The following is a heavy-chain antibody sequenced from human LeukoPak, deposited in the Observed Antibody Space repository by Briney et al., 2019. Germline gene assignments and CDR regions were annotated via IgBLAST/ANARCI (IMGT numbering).Heavy chain of an antibody. CDR3: ARGGGGQQLAQTSNWFDP. V-gene: IGHV1-46*01. J-gene: IGHJ5*02. Sequence: GASVKVSCKASGYTFTNYYIHWVRQAPGQGLEWMGKINPSPGSTAYAERFQGRVTMTTDTSTSTVYMELSSLRSDDTAVYYCARGGGGQQLAQTSNWFDPWGQGTLVTVSS. CDR2: INPSPGST. CDR1: GYTFTNYY. D-gene: IGHD6-13*01.